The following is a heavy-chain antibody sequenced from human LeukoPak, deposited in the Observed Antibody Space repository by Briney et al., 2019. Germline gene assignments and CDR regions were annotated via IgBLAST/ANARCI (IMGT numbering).Heavy chain of an antibody. CDR1: GYTFTGYY. Sequence: ASVKVSCKASGYTFTGYYMHWGRQAPGQGLEWMGWINPNSGGTNYAQKFQGRVTMTRDTSISTAYMELSRLRSDDTAVHYCARVSWAIAAAGENWFDPWGQGTLVTVSS. V-gene: IGHV1-2*02. J-gene: IGHJ5*02. CDR3: ARVSWAIAAAGENWFDP. D-gene: IGHD6-13*01. CDR2: INPNSGGT.